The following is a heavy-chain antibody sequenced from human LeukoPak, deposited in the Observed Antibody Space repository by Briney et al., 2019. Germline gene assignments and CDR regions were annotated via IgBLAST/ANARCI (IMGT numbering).Heavy chain of an antibody. CDR2: IYWNDDK. V-gene: IGHV2-5*01. J-gene: IGHJ4*02. CDR3: AHRRHYYGSGSYYKLFDY. D-gene: IGHD3-10*01. CDR1: GFSLTTSGVG. Sequence: SGPTLVKPKQTLTLTCTFSGFSLTTSGVGVGWIRQPPGKALEWLAVIYWNDDKRYSPSLKSRLTITKDTSKNQVVLTMTNMDPVDTATYYCAHRRHYYGSGSYYKLFDYWGQGTLVTVSS.